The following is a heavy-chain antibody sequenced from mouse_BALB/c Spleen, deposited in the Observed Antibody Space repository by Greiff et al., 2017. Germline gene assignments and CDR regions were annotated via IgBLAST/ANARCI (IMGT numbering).Heavy chain of an antibody. CDR3: TPFDDGWFAY. V-gene: IGHV14-4*02. CDR2: IDPENGDT. Sequence: EVQLQQSGAELVRSGASVKLSCTASGFNIKDYNLHWVKQRPEQGLEWIGWIDPENGDTEYAPKFQGKATMNADTSSNTAYLQLSILTSEDTAVYYCTPFDDGWFAYWGQGTLVTVSA. J-gene: IGHJ3*01. D-gene: IGHD2-12*01. CDR1: GFNIKDYN.